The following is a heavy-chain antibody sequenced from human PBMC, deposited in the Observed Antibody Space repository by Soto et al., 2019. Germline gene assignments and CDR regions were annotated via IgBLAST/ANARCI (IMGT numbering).Heavy chain of an antibody. D-gene: IGHD3-22*01. V-gene: IGHV1-69*06. CDR2: IIPIFDTA. CDR1: GGTLGDYA. CDR3: ARESTIWNYDSSAYGLFDY. Sequence: QVQLVQSGAEVKKPGSSVKVSCKASGGTLGDYAISWVRQAPGQGLEWLGGIIPIFDTAKYAQKFQGRLTIIADKSADTAYMELSSLKSEDTAVYYCARESTIWNYDSSAYGLFDYWGQGTLVTVSS. J-gene: IGHJ4*02.